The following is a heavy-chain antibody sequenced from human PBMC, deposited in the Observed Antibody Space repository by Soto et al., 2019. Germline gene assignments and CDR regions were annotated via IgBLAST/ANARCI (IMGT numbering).Heavy chain of an antibody. CDR1: GFTFSYYG. V-gene: IGHV3-33*01. J-gene: IGHJ4*02. D-gene: IGHD2-21*02. CDR3: SRVATGDTAPNYFDF. CDR2: IWFDGTRE. Sequence: QVHLVESGGGVVQPGTSLRLSCAASGFTFSYYGMHWVRQAPGQGLEWVAFIWFDGTREFYTDSVKGRLSISRDNSNNTLYLQMNSLTAEDTALYYCSRVATGDTAPNYFDFWGQGTLVTVSS.